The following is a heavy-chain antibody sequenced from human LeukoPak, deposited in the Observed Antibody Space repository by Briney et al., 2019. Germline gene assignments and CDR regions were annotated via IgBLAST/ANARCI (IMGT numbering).Heavy chain of an antibody. V-gene: IGHV1-69*13. D-gene: IGHD6-13*01. CDR1: GGTFSSYA. Sequence: SVKVSCKASGGTFSSYAISWVRQAPGQGLEWMGGIIPIFGTANYAQKFQGRVAITADESTSTAYMELSSLRSEDTAVYYCARGSVLAAAGTGLDWFDPWGQGTLVTVSS. CDR2: IIPIFGTA. CDR3: ARGSVLAAAGTGLDWFDP. J-gene: IGHJ5*02.